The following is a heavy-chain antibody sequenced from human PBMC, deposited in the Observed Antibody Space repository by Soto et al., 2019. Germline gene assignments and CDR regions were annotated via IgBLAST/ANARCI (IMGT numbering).Heavy chain of an antibody. CDR1: GFTFSSYG. J-gene: IGHJ4*02. CDR3: AREGESSSSAGLCD. CDR2: IWYDGSNK. D-gene: IGHD6-6*01. V-gene: IGHV3-33*01. Sequence: PGGSLRLSCAASGFTFSSYGMHWVRQAPGKGLEWVAVIWYDGSNKYYADSVKGRFTISRDNSKNTLYLQMNSLRAEDTAVYYCAREGESSSSAGLCDWGQGTLVTVYS.